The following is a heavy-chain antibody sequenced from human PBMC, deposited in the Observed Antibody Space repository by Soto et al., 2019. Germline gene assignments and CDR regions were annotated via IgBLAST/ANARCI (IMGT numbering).Heavy chain of an antibody. CDR3: ARRFEYSTGWYYLAY. CDR1: GASISTSIYY. D-gene: IGHD6-19*01. V-gene: IGHV4-39*01. J-gene: IGHJ4*02. CDR2: IYYSGST. Sequence: SETLSLTCIVSGASISTSIYYWGWIRQPPGKGLEWIGTIYYSGSTYYNPSLKSRVTISVDTSKNQFSLKLRSVTAADTAIYYCARRFEYSTGWYYLAYWGRGTLVTGSS.